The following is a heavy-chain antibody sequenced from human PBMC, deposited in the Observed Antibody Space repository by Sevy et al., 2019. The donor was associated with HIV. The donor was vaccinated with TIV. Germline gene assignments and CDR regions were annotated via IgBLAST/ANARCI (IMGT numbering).Heavy chain of an antibody. D-gene: IGHD3-9*01. Sequence: SETLSLTCTVSGGSISSYYWSWIRQPPGKGLEWIGYIYYSGSTNYNPSLKSRVTISVDTSKNQFSRKLSSVTAADTAVYYCARRTVYYDFLTGYYQGDYFDYWGQGTLVTVSS. V-gene: IGHV4-59*12. J-gene: IGHJ4*02. CDR1: GGSISSYY. CDR2: IYYSGST. CDR3: ARRTVYYDFLTGYYQGDYFDY.